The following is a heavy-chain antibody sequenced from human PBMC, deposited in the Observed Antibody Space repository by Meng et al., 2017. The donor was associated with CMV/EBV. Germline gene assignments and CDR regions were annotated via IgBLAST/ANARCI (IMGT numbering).Heavy chain of an antibody. CDR3: AREVVPDY. Sequence: GESLKISCAASGFSFTDYGMHWVRQAPGKGLEWVSVIYSGGSTYYADSVKGRFTISRDNSKNTLYLQMNSLRAEDTAVYYCAREVVPDYWGQGSLVTVSS. V-gene: IGHV3-NL1*01. J-gene: IGHJ4*02. CDR1: GFSFTDYG. D-gene: IGHD2-2*01. CDR2: IYSGGST.